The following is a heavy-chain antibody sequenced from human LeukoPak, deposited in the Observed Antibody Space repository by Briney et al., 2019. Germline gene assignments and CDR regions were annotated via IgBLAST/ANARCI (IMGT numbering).Heavy chain of an antibody. J-gene: IGHJ4*02. CDR1: GFTLSSYS. CDR2: ISSSSTTI. D-gene: IGHD3-9*01. Sequence: GGSLRLSCAASGFTLSSYSMNWVRQAPGKGLEWVSSISSSSTTIYYADSVKGRFTISRDNAKNSLYLQMNSLRAEDTAVYYCASLLRYFDWLSESRFDYWGQGTLVTVSS. CDR3: ASLLRYFDWLSESRFDY. V-gene: IGHV3-48*01.